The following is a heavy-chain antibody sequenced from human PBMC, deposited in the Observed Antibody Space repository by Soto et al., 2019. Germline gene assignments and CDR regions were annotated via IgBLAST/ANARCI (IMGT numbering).Heavy chain of an antibody. V-gene: IGHV3-30-3*01. CDR1: GFTFSSYA. CDR2: ISYDGSNK. D-gene: IGHD3-22*01. J-gene: IGHJ3*02. Sequence: QVQLVESGGGVVQPGRSLRLSCAASGFTFSSYAMHWVRQAPGKGLEWVAVISYDGSNKYYADSVKGRFTISRDNSKNTLYLQMNSLRAEDTAVYYCATMWYYYDSSGWNDAFDIWGQGTMVTVSS. CDR3: ATMWYYYDSSGWNDAFDI.